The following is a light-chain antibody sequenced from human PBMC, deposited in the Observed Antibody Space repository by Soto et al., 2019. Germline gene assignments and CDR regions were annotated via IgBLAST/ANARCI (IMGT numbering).Light chain of an antibody. CDR3: QQYGGSPPIT. V-gene: IGKV3-20*01. J-gene: IGKJ5*01. CDR1: HSVGSSY. CDR2: GAS. Sequence: EIVLTQSPGTLSLSPGERATLSCRASHSVGSSYLAWYQQKPGQAPRLLIYGASSRATGTPDRFRGSGSGTDFTLSISRLEPEDFAVYYCQQYGGSPPITFGQGTRLEIK.